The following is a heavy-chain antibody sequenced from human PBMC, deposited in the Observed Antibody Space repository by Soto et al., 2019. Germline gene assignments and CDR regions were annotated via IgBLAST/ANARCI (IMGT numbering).Heavy chain of an antibody. V-gene: IGHV5-51*01. J-gene: IGHJ6*02. CDR3: AASIFYYGMDV. CDR2: IYPGDSDT. CDR1: GYTFTNYW. Sequence: GESLKISCKGSGYTFTNYWIGWVRQMPGKGLEWVGIIYPGDSDTKYNPSFQGQVNISADKSITTTYLRWTSLKASDTAIYYCAASIFYYGMDVWGQGTTVTVSS.